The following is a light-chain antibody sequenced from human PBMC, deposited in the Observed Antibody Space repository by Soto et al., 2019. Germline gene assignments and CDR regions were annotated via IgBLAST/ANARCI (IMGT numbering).Light chain of an antibody. Sequence: EIVLTQSPATLSLSPGERATLSCRASQSVSSYLAWYQQKPGQAPRLLIYDASNRAPGIPARFSGSGSGTDFTLTISSLEPEDFAVYYCQQRSNWPLTFGGWTKVEIK. CDR2: DAS. CDR1: QSVSSY. V-gene: IGKV3-11*01. CDR3: QQRSNWPLT. J-gene: IGKJ4*01.